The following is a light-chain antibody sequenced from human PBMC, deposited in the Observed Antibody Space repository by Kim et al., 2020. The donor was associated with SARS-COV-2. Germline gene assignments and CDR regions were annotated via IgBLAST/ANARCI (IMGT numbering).Light chain of an antibody. J-gene: IGKJ2*01. CDR3: MQALQRGT. Sequence: DIVMTQSPLSLAVTPGEPASISCRSSQSLLHNNEYNHLDWYVQKPGQSPQILIYLGSYWASGVPDRFSGSGSGTDFTLKISRVEAEDVGVYYCMQALQRGTFGQGTKLEI. CDR2: LGS. CDR1: QSLLHNNEYNH. V-gene: IGKV2-28*01.